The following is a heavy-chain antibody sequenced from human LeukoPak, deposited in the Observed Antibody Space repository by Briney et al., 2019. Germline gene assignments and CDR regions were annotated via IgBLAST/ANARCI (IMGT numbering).Heavy chain of an antibody. D-gene: IGHD6-13*01. V-gene: IGHV3-53*01. CDR3: AKDSYSSWYPYFDY. CDR2: IYSGGST. J-gene: IGHJ4*02. Sequence: GGSLRLSCAASGFTVSSNYMSWVRQAPGKGLEWVSVIYSGGSTYYADSVKGRFTISRDNSKNTLYLQMNSLRAEDTAVYYCAKDSYSSWYPYFDYWGQGTLVTVSS. CDR1: GFTVSSNY.